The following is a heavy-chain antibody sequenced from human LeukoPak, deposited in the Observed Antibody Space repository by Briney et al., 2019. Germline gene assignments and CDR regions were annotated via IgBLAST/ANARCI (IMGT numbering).Heavy chain of an antibody. CDR1: GDSITNPKW. CDR3: ARRRMTYYDFWSGYYFDY. J-gene: IGHJ4*02. CDR2: IYYSGTA. V-gene: IGHV4-4*02. D-gene: IGHD3-3*01. Sequence: PSGTLSLTCAVSGDSITNPKWWSWVRQPPGKGLEWLGEIYYSGTANYNPSLGSRVTISVDKSKNQLSLRLSSVTAADTAVYYCARRRMTYYDFWSGYYFDYWGQGTLVTVSS.